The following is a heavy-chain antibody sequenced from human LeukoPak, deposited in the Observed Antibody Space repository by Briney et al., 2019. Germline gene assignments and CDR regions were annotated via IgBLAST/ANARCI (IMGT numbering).Heavy chain of an antibody. CDR1: GFTFSNYG. V-gene: IGHV3-48*01. D-gene: IGHD6-6*01. J-gene: IGHJ4*02. CDR2: ISSSSSSI. CDR3: ARGGAARPDY. Sequence: GGSLRLSCAASGFTFSNYGMDWVRQAPGKGLEWLSYISSSSSSIYYADSVKGRFTISRDNAKNSLFLQMNSLRAEDTAVYHCARGGAARPDYWGQGTLVTVSS.